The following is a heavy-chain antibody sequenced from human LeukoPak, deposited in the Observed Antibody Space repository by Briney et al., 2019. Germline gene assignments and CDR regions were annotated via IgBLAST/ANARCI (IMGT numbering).Heavy chain of an antibody. D-gene: IGHD5-12*01. CDR2: IYYSGST. J-gene: IGHJ3*02. CDR1: GGSISSDY. CDR3: ASESPYDGAFDI. V-gene: IGHV4-59*01. Sequence: PSETLSLTCSVSGGSISSDYWTWVRQPPGKGLEWIGYIYYSGSTNYNPSLKSRVTISLDTSKNQFSLKLGSVTAADTAVYYCASESPYDGAFDIWGQGTVVTVSS.